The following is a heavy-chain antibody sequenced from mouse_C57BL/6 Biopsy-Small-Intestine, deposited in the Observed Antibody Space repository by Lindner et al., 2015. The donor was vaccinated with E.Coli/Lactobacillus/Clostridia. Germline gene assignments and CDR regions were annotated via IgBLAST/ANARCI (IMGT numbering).Heavy chain of an antibody. CDR1: GYTFTDYY. V-gene: IGHV1-19*01. Sequence: VQLQESGPELVKPGASVKISCKASGYTFTDYYMNWVKQSHGKSLEWIGVINPYNGGTSYNQKFKGKATLTVDKSSSTAYMQLSSLTSEDSAVYFCARTLYYAMDYWGQGTSVTVSS. CDR3: ARTLYYAMDY. J-gene: IGHJ4*01. CDR2: INPYNGGT.